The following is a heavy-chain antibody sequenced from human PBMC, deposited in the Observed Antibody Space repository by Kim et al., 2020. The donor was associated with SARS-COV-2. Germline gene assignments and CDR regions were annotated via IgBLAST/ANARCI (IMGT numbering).Heavy chain of an antibody. V-gene: IGHV4-31*03. D-gene: IGHD2-8*02. CDR1: GGSISSGGYY. Sequence: SETLSLTCTVSGGSISSGGYYWSWIRQHPGKGLEWIGYIYYSGSTYYNPSLKSRVTISVDTSKNQFSLKLSSVTAADTAGYYCARARKDIVLVVYAMGAFDIWGQGTMVTVSS. J-gene: IGHJ3*02. CDR3: ARARKDIVLVVYAMGAFDI. CDR2: IYYSGST.